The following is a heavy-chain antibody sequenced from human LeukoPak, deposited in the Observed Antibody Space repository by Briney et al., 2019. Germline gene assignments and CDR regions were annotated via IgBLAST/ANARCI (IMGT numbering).Heavy chain of an antibody. Sequence: SETLSLTCTVSGGSISSYYWSWIRQPPGKGLEWIGYIYYSGSTNYNPSLKSRVTISVDTSKNQFSLKLSSVTAADTAVYYCARGEREMGNRGWYYDFWSGYPQNRLSSDWGQGTLVTVSS. J-gene: IGHJ4*02. D-gene: IGHD3-3*01. V-gene: IGHV4-59*01. CDR3: ARGEREMGNRGWYYDFWSGYPQNRLSSD. CDR1: GGSISSYY. CDR2: IYYSGST.